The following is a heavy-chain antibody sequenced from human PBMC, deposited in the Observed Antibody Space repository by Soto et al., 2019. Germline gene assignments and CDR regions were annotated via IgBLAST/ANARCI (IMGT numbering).Heavy chain of an antibody. CDR1: GGSFSGYY. CDR3: ARSRGGGSPGNYYYGMDV. J-gene: IGHJ6*02. D-gene: IGHD1-26*01. V-gene: IGHV4-34*01. CDR2: IDHSGST. Sequence: SETLSLTCAVYGGSFSGYYWSWIRQPPGKGLEWIGEIDHSGSTNYNPSLKSRVTISVDTSKNQFSLKLSSVTAADTAVYYCARSRGGGSPGNYYYGMDVWGQGTTVTVSS.